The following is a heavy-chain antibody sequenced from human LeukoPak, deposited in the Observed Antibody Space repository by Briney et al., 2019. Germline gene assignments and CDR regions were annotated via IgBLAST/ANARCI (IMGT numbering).Heavy chain of an antibody. V-gene: IGHV3-21*01. CDR3: ARASEGYYYYYGMDV. CDR1: GFTFSSYS. Sequence: GGSLRLSCAASGFTFSSYSMNWVRQAPGKGLECVSSISSSSRYIYYADSVKGGITISRDNAKNSLYLQMNSLRAEDTAVYYCARASEGYYYYYGMDVWGQGTTVTVSS. D-gene: IGHD6-13*01. CDR2: ISSSSRYI. J-gene: IGHJ6*02.